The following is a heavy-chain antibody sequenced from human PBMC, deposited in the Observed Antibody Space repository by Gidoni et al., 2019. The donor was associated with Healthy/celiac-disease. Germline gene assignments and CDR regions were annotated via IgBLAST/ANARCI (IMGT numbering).Heavy chain of an antibody. J-gene: IGHJ6*03. CDR3: ARDGGYCSGGSCSRPYYYYMDV. V-gene: IGHV1-69*01. Sequence: QVQLVQSGAEVKKPGSSVKVSCTASGGTFSSYAISWVPQAPGQGLELMGGIIPIFGTANYAQKFQGRVTITADESTSTAYMELSSLRSEDTAVYYCARDGGYCSGGSCSRPYYYYMDVWGKGTTVTVSS. CDR2: IIPIFGTA. CDR1: GGTFSSYA. D-gene: IGHD2-15*01.